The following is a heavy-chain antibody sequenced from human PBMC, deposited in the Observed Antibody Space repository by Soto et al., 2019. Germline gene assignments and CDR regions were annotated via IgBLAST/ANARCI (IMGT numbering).Heavy chain of an antibody. J-gene: IGHJ6*02. CDR1: GFNFSTYG. V-gene: IGHV3-30*18. CDR2: ISYDGVNK. Sequence: QAQVVESGGGVVQPGRSERLSCGASGFNFSTYGMHWVRQAPGKGLEWVAVISYDGVNKYSAGSVRGRFTISRDNSKNTLYLQMNSLRAEDTAVYYCAKGLVGYVFGVQDYFFGMDVWGQGTPVTVSS. D-gene: IGHD1-26*01. CDR3: AKGLVGYVFGVQDYFFGMDV.